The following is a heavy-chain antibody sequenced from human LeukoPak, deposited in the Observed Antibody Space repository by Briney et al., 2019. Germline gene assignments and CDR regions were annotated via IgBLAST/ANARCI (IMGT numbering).Heavy chain of an antibody. D-gene: IGHD3-9*01. CDR3: ARDLSGRIDY. CDR2: INPNSGGT. J-gene: IGHJ4*02. CDR1: GYTFTGYY. V-gene: IGHV1-2*02. Sequence: ASVKVSCKASGYTFTGYYMHWVRQAPGQGLEWMGWINPNSGGTNYAQKFQGRVTMARDTSISTAHMELSRLRSDDTAVYYCARDLSGRIDYWGQGTLVTVSS.